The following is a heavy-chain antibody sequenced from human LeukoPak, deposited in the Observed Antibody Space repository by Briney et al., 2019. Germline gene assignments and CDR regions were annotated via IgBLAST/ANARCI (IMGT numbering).Heavy chain of an antibody. Sequence: GASVKVSCKASGYTFIGHYMHWVRRAPGQGLEWMGWINPNSGGTKYAQNFQGRVTMTRDTSISTAYMELSRLRSDDTALYYCARDRREVYKYGSGTFKFGENFFDSWGQGTLVTVSS. J-gene: IGHJ4*02. CDR1: GYTFIGHY. D-gene: IGHD3-10*01. CDR3: ARDRREVYKYGSGTFKFGENFFDS. V-gene: IGHV1-2*02. CDR2: INPNSGGT.